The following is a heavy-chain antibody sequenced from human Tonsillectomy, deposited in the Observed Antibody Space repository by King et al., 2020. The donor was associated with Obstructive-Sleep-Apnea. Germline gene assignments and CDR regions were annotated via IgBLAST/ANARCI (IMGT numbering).Heavy chain of an antibody. CDR1: GGSISSYY. Sequence: VQLQESGPGLVKPSETLSLTCTVSGGSISSYYWNWIRQAAGKGLEWIGRIHTSGSTSFNPSLKSRVTMSLDTSKNQFSLNVTSVTAADPAVYFCARVTCSSASCPRKDAFDIWGQGTMVTVSS. J-gene: IGHJ3*02. CDR2: IHTSGST. CDR3: ARVTCSSASCPRKDAFDI. V-gene: IGHV4-4*07. D-gene: IGHD2-2*01.